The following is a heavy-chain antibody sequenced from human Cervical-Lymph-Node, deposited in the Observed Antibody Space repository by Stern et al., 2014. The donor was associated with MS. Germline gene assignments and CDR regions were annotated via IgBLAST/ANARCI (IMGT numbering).Heavy chain of an antibody. CDR3: ASRSATGRYFDY. V-gene: IGHV3-48*01. CDR2: ISSSSSTI. Sequence: EVQLVESGGGLVQPGGSLRLSCVASGFTFSSYNMNWVRQAPGKGLEWVSYISSSSSTIYYADSVKGRFTISRDNAKSSLYLQMNSLRAEDTAVYYCASRSATGRYFDYWGQGTLVTVSS. D-gene: IGHD2/OR15-2a*01. J-gene: IGHJ4*02. CDR1: GFTFSSYN.